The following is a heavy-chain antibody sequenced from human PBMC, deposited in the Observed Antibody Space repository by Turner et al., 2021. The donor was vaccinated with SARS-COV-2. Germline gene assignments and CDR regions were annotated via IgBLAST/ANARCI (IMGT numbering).Heavy chain of an antibody. J-gene: IGHJ4*02. Sequence: QLQLQESGPGLVKPAETLSRTCTVSGGSVRSSSYYWGLIRQHPGKEREGFGGIYYSGSTYYNPSIKSRVTISVDTSKNQFSLKLSFVTAADTAVYYCARGNYSDGYTGFDYWGQGTLVTVSS. CDR2: IYYSGST. D-gene: IGHD2-15*01. CDR1: GGSVRSSSYY. V-gene: IGHV4-39*01. CDR3: ARGNYSDGYTGFDY.